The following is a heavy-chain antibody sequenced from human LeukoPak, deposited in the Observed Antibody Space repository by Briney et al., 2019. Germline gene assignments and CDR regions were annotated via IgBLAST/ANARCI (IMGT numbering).Heavy chain of an antibody. Sequence: ASVKVSCKASGYTFTSYGISWVRQAPGQGLEWMGWISAYNGNTNYAQKLQGRVTMTTDTSTSTAYMELRSLRSDDTAVYYCARESFWSGYYRLSYYYGMDVWGQGTTVTVSS. J-gene: IGHJ6*02. CDR3: ARESFWSGYYRLSYYYGMDV. CDR2: ISAYNGNT. V-gene: IGHV1-18*01. CDR1: GYTFTSYG. D-gene: IGHD3-3*01.